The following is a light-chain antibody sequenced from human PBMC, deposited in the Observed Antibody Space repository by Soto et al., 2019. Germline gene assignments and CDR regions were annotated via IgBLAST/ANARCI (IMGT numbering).Light chain of an antibody. J-gene: IGLJ3*02. Sequence: QSALTQPASVSGSPGQSITISCTGTSSDVGGYDYVSWYQQHPGKAPKLMIYEVSDRPSGVSNRFSGFKSGNTASLTISGLQTEDEADYYCSSYTSRATWVFGGGTKVTVL. V-gene: IGLV2-14*01. CDR3: SSYTSRATWV. CDR1: SSDVGGYDY. CDR2: EVS.